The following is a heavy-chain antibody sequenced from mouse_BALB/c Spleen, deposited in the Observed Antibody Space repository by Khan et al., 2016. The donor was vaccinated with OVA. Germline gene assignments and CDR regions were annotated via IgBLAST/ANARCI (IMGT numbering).Heavy chain of an antibody. CDR1: GYTFTSYV. V-gene: IGHV1S136*01. J-gene: IGHJ3*01. CDR3: ATQGSTYTCFAY. D-gene: IGHD1-1*01. Sequence: VQLQQSGPELVKPGASVKMSCKASGYTFTSYVMHWVKQKPGQGLEWIGYIYPYNDDTKYNEKFKGKATLTSDKSSSTAYMELSSLTSEDSAVYYCATQGSTYTCFAYWGQGTLVTVSA. CDR2: IYPYNDDT.